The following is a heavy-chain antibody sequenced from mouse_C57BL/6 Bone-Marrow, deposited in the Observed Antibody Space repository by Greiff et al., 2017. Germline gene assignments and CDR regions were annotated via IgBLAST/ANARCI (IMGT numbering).Heavy chain of an antibody. D-gene: IGHD2-4*01. V-gene: IGHV5-16*01. CDR1: GFTFSDYY. CDR2: INYDGSST. Sequence: EVKLMESEGGLVQPGSSMKLSCTASGFTFSDYYMAWVRQVPEKGLEWVANINYDGSSTYYLDSLKSRFIISRDNAKNILYLQMSSLKSEDTATYYCARDAGDYGYYAMDYWGQGTSVTVSS. CDR3: ARDAGDYGYYAMDY. J-gene: IGHJ4*01.